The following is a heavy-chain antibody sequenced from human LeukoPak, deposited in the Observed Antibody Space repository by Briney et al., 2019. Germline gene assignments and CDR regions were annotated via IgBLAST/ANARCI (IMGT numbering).Heavy chain of an antibody. CDR1: GFTFSNYW. Sequence: PGGSLRLSCVASGFTFSNYWMSWVRQAPGKGLEWVANVKEDGSEKYYVDSVKGRFTISRDNAKNSLYLQMNSLRAEDTAVYYCARTGRHFDYWGQGTLVTVSS. J-gene: IGHJ4*02. V-gene: IGHV3-7*05. CDR3: ARTGRHFDY. CDR2: VKEDGSEK.